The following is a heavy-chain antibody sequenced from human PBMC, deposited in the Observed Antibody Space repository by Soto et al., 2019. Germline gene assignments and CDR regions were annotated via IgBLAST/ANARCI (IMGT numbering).Heavy chain of an antibody. CDR2: ISRSGGII. D-gene: IGHD3-22*01. J-gene: IGHJ3*02. CDR3: AKGEITMIVVDAFDI. V-gene: IGHV3-23*01. CDR1: GFTFSTYT. Sequence: GGSLRLSCAASGFTFSTYTMNWVRQAPGKGLEWVSSISRSGGIIYYADSLEGRFTVSRDNSKNTLYLQMNSLRAEDTAVYYCAKGEITMIVVDAFDIWGQGTMVTVSS.